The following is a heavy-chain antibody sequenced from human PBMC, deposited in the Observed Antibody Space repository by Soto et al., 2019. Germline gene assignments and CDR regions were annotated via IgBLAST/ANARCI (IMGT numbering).Heavy chain of an antibody. V-gene: IGHV3-21*01. J-gene: IGHJ4*02. CDR1: GFTFSSYA. D-gene: IGHD6-19*01. CDR3: ARELDSSGCFDY. Sequence: EVQLLESGGGLVQPGGSLRLSCAASGFTFSSYAMSWVRQAPGKGLEWVSSISSSSSYIYYADSVKGRFTISRDNAKNSLYLQMNSLRAEDTAVYYCARELDSSGCFDYWGQGTLVTVSS. CDR2: ISSSSSYI.